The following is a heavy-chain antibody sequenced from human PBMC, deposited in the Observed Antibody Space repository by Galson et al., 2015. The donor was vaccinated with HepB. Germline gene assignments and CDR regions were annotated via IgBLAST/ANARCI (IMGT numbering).Heavy chain of an antibody. Sequence: ETLSLTCAVSGGSISSASYYWGWIRQPPGKGLEFIGSIYYSGITYYNTSLKSRVTISVDTSENQFSLKLSSVTAADTAVYYCVRDRQLVFGTSYYYGLDVWGQGTTVTVSS. CDR3: VRDRQLVFGTSYYYGLDV. CDR2: IYYSGIT. CDR1: GGSISSASYY. J-gene: IGHJ6*02. D-gene: IGHD6-13*01. V-gene: IGHV4-39*07.